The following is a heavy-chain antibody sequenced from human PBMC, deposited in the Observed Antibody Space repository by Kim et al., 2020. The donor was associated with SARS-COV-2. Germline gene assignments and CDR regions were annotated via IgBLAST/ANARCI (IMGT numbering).Heavy chain of an antibody. D-gene: IGHD6-19*01. CDR2: T. J-gene: IGHJ4*02. Sequence: TYYNPSLKSRVTISVDTSKNQFSLKLSSVTAAYTAVYYCARVVAVAGLDYWGQGTLVTVSS. CDR3: ARVVAVAGLDY. V-gene: IGHV4-39*07.